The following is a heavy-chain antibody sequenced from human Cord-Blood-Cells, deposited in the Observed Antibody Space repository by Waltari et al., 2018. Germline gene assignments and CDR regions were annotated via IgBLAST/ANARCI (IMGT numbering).Heavy chain of an antibody. CDR3: ATYSASRGFNY. CDR2: IRSDGSNI. CDR1: GFTFSTSG. J-gene: IGHJ4*02. V-gene: IGHV3-30*02. Sequence: QVQLVESGGGVVQPGESLRLSCAASGFTFSTSGLHWVRQAPGKGLGWVALIRSDGSNINYADSVKGRFTISRDNSKNTLYLQMNSLRAEDTAVYYCATYSASRGFNYWGQGTLVTVSS. D-gene: IGHD6-13*01.